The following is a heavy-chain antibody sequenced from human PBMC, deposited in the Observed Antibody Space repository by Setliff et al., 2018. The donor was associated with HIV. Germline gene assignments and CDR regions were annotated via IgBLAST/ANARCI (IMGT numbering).Heavy chain of an antibody. CDR3: ARDATRGGDMDV. CDR2: IKQGGSEK. V-gene: IGHV3-7*01. Sequence: PGGSLRLSCTASGFIFSSYWMSWVRQAPGKGLEWVANIKQGGSEKYYVDSVKGRFTMSRDNAKNSLFLQMHSLRAEDTAVYYCARDATRGGDMDVWAKGTTVTVSS. J-gene: IGHJ6*03. D-gene: IGHD2-15*01. CDR1: GFIFSSYW.